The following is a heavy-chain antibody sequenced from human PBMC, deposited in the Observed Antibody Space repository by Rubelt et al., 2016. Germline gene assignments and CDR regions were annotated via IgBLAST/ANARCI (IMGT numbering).Heavy chain of an antibody. Sequence: EVQLLESGGGLVQPGGSLRLSCAASGFTFSSYAMGWVRQAPGKGLVWVSRINSDGSSTSYADSVKGRFTISRDNAKNTLYLQMNSLRAEDTAVYYCARVGADDYGDYVGFDYWGQGTLVTVSS. J-gene: IGHJ4*02. D-gene: IGHD4-17*01. V-gene: IGHV3-74*02. CDR3: ARVGADDYGDYVGFDY. CDR2: INSDGSST. CDR1: GFTFSSYA.